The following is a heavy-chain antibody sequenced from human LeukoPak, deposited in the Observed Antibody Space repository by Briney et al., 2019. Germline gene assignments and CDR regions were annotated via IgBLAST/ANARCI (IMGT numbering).Heavy chain of an antibody. CDR1: GFSFSNFG. D-gene: IGHD7-27*01. V-gene: IGHV3-33*06. CDR3: AKDGGLWVSAHWGDS. CDR2: IWSDGKNK. J-gene: IGHJ4*02. Sequence: GGSLRLSCAASGFSFSNFGMHWVRQAPGKGLEWVSVIWSDGKNKFYADSVKGRFTIFRDNSKKTLFLQMNSLRAEDTAVYYCAKDGGLWVSAHWGDSWGRGTLVTVSS.